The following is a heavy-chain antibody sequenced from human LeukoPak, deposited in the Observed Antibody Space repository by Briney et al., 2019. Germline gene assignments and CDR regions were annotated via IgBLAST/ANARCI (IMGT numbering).Heavy chain of an antibody. Sequence: GGSLRLSCAASGFTFSNSGVHWVRQAPGKGLEWVALIRYDGNNQYYGDSVRGRFTISRDNSKNTLYLEVNSLKPEDTAVYYCAKAGRVTTSHIDDWGQGTLVTVSS. V-gene: IGHV3-30*02. CDR2: IRYDGNNQ. CDR1: GFTFSNSG. CDR3: AKAGRVTTSHIDD. J-gene: IGHJ4*02. D-gene: IGHD4-17*01.